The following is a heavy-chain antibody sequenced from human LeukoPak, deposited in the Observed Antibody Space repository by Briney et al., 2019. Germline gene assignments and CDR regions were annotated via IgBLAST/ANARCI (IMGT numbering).Heavy chain of an antibody. CDR3: AKDQYSRFYMDV. J-gene: IGHJ6*03. V-gene: IGHV3-23*01. CDR1: GFTFSSYA. CDR2: ISGSGGST. Sequence: HPGGSLRLSCAASGFTFSSYAMSWVRQAPGKGLEWVSAISGSGGSTYYADSVKGRFTISRDNSKNTLYLQMNSLRAEDTAVYYCAKDQYSRFYMDVWGKGTTVTVSS. D-gene: IGHD6-6*01.